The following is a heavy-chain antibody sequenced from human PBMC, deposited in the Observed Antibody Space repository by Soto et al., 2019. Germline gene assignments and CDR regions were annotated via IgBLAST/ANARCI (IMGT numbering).Heavy chain of an antibody. CDR3: ARARFVDGYDDDGYIRRFFDY. CDR1: GGSISNSAYS. Sequence: QLLLQESGSGLVKPSQTLSLTCAVSGGSISNSAYSWCWIRQPPGKGLGWSASFDYSGTTYSNPTLKSRITISMETSMNQFSLKLNSMTAADTAVYYCARARFVDGYDDDGYIRRFFDYWGQGTPVTVSS. D-gene: IGHD5-12*01. J-gene: IGHJ4*02. V-gene: IGHV4-30-2*01. CDR2: FDYSGTT.